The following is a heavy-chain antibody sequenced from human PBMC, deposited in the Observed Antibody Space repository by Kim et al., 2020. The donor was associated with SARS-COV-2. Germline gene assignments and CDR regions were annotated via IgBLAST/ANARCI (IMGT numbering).Heavy chain of an antibody. CDR2: IYHSGST. Sequence: SETLSLTFAVSGGSISSSNWWSWVRHPPEKVLEWIGEIYHSGSTNYNPSLKSRVTISVDNSKNHFSLKLSFLTAADTAVYYCARGVGRAAAGISWFDPWGQGTLVTVSS. D-gene: IGHD6-13*01. J-gene: IGHJ5*02. CDR1: GGSISSSNW. CDR3: ARGVGRAAAGISWFDP. V-gene: IGHV4-4*02.